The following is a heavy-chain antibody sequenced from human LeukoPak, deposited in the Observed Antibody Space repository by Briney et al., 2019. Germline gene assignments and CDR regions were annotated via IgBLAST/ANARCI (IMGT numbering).Heavy chain of an antibody. CDR3: ERVIWVPGFMVRGVKLTHFDY. D-gene: IGHD3-10*01. Sequence: PSETLSLTCAVYGGSFSGYYWSWIRQPPGKGLEWIGEINHSGSTNYNPSLKSRVTISVDTSKNQFSLKLSSVTAADTAVYYCERVIWVPGFMVRGVKLTHFDYWGQGTLVTVSS. CDR2: INHSGST. J-gene: IGHJ4*02. V-gene: IGHV4-34*01. CDR1: GGSFSGYY.